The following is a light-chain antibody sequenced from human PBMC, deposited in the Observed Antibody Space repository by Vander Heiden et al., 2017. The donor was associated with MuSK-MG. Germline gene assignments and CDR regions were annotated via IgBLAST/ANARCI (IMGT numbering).Light chain of an antibody. V-gene: IGLV3-21*01. CDR1: NIGGKS. J-gene: IGLJ3*02. CDR2: YDD. CDR3: QVWDRSSDHWV. Sequence: SYVLTQPPSVSVAPRKTATITCGGDNIGGKSVKWYQQKPGQAPVLVIYYDDNRASGIPERFSGSNSGNTATLTISRVEAGDEADYYCQVWDRSSDHWVFGGGTRLTVL.